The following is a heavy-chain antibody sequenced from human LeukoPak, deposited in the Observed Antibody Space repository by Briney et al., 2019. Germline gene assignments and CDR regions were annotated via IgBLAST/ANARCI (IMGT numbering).Heavy chain of an antibody. CDR2: VAAGGTGP. D-gene: IGHD4-23*01. CDR1: GFTFSGYW. V-gene: IGHV3-74*01. CDR3: ARDMGPYGGSTGASWG. J-gene: IGHJ6*03. Sequence: VSVRLSCAASGFTFSGYWMHWVRQALGKGLVWVSRVAAGGTGPSYADSVKGRFTISRDNAKNTLYLQMNSLSAEDTAVYFCARDMGPYGGSTGASWGRGKRTTVT.